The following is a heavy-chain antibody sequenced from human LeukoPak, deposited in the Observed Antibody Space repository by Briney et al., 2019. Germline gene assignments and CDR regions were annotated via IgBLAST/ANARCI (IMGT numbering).Heavy chain of an antibody. V-gene: IGHV1-2*04. D-gene: IGHD2-21*02. CDR3: ARGHSTRRAYCGGDCYGIDY. CDR1: RDTFTGYY. Sequence: GASVRVSCKASRDTFTGYYMHWVRQTPGQGLERMGWINPNSGGTNYAQKFQGWVTMTRETSISTAYMEVSRLRSDDTAVYYCARGHSTRRAYCGGDCYGIDYWGQGTLVTVSS. CDR2: INPNSGGT. J-gene: IGHJ4*02.